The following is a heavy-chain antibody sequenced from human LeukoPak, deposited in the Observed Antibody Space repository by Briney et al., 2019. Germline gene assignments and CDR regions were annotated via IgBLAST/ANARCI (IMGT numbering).Heavy chain of an antibody. D-gene: IGHD3-10*01. V-gene: IGHV4-59*01. Sequence: KTSETLSLTCTVSGGSISSYYWSWIRQPPGKGLEWIGYIYYSGSTNYNPSLKSRVTISVDTSKNQFSLKLSSVTAADTAVYYCAAGIWFGELLPPDYWGQGTLVTVSS. CDR2: IYYSGST. CDR1: GGSISSYY. CDR3: AAGIWFGELLPPDY. J-gene: IGHJ4*02.